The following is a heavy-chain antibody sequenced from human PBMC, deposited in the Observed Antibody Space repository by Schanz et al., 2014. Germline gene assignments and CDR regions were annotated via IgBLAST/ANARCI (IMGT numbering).Heavy chain of an antibody. CDR2: IYSDGRT. D-gene: IGHD2-2*01. CDR1: GFTVRTNY. CDR3: AKRCSSTSCSHGAFDI. J-gene: IGHJ3*02. V-gene: IGHV3-53*01. Sequence: EVQLVESGGGLIHPGGSLRLSCAASGFTVRTNYMSWVRQAPGKGLEWVSVIYSDGRTYYGDSVKGRFTISRDNSKNTLYLQMNSLRDEDTAMYYCAKRCSSTSCSHGAFDIWGQGTMVTVSS.